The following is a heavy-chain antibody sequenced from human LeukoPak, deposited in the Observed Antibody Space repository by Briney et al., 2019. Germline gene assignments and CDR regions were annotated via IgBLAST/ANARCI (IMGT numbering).Heavy chain of an antibody. Sequence: GGSLRLSCAASGFTFSTFWMSWVRQAPGKGLEWVANIREDGSEKYYVDSVKGRFTISRDNAKNSLYLQMNNLRVEDTAVYYCARETGEYAFDIWGQGTMVTVSS. J-gene: IGHJ3*02. D-gene: IGHD7-27*01. V-gene: IGHV3-7*01. CDR3: ARETGEYAFDI. CDR2: IREDGSEK. CDR1: GFTFSTFW.